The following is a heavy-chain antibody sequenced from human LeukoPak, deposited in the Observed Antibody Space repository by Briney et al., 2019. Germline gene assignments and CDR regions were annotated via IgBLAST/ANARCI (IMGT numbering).Heavy chain of an antibody. CDR1: GFSDSSKY. Sequence: PGWSLRLSCAASGFSDSSKYRSWVRQPAGKGLEWVSVIYSGGTTFYADSVKGRFTISRDNSKNTLYLQMNSLRPDDTAVYYCTKLKGWYGDGYFDYWGPGILVTVSS. CDR2: IYSGGTT. J-gene: IGHJ4*02. V-gene: IGHV3-53*01. D-gene: IGHD6-19*01. CDR3: TKLKGWYGDGYFDY.